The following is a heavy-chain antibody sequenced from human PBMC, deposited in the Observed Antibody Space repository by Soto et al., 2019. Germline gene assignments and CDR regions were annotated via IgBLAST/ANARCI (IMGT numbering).Heavy chain of an antibody. D-gene: IGHD3-10*01. Sequence: GGSLRLSCAASGFTFDDYTMHWVRQAPGKGLEWVSLISWDGGSTYYADSVKGRFTISRDNSKNSLYLQMNSLRTEDTALYYCAKDLGLLWFGGVDYWGQGTLVTVSS. CDR1: GFTFDDYT. V-gene: IGHV3-43*01. CDR2: ISWDGGST. CDR3: AKDLGLLWFGGVDY. J-gene: IGHJ4*02.